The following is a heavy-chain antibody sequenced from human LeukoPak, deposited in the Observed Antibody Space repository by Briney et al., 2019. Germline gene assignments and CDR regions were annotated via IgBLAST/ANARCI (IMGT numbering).Heavy chain of an antibody. CDR1: GFTVDSNY. CDR2: IYTGGNT. Sequence: GGSLRLSCAASGFTVDSNYLSWVRQAPGKGLEWVSTIYTGGNTYYAASVKGRFTISRDFSKNTVFLHMNSLRAEDTAMYYCARDGDWARSSDYWGQGTLVTVSS. D-gene: IGHD2-21*02. J-gene: IGHJ4*02. V-gene: IGHV3-53*01. CDR3: ARDGDWARSSDY.